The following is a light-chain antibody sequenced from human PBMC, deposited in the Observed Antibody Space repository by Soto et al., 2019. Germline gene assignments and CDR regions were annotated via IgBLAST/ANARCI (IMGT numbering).Light chain of an antibody. J-gene: IGLJ1*01. V-gene: IGLV2-14*01. CDR1: SSGVGGYNY. CDR3: SSYTSSNNYV. CDR2: EVS. Sequence: QSVLTQPASVSGSPGQSITISCAGTSSGVGGYNYVSWYQQHPGKAPKLIIFEVSNRPSGVSNRFSASKSVNTASLTISGLQTEEEADYFCSSYTSSNNYVFGTGTKVTVL.